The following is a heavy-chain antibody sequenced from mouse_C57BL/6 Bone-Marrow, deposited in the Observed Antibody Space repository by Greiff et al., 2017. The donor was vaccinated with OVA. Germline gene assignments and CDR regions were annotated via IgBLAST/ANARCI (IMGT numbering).Heavy chain of an antibody. CDR1: GFTFSSYT. CDR2: ISGGGGNT. D-gene: IGHD1-1*01. CDR3: ASFYYYGSSPAWFAY. Sequence: DVHLVESGGGLVKPGGSLKLSCAASGFTFSSYTMSWVRQTPEKRLEWVATISGGGGNTYYPDSVKGRFTISRDNAKNTLYLQMSSLRSEDTALYYCASFYYYGSSPAWFAYWGQGTLVTVSA. V-gene: IGHV5-9*01. J-gene: IGHJ3*01.